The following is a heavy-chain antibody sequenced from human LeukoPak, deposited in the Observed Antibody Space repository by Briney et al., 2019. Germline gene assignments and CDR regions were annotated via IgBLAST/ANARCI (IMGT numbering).Heavy chain of an antibody. CDR2: ISGSGHIT. D-gene: IGHD1-26*01. Sequence: GGSLRLSCAASGFTFSNYAMSWVRQAPGRGLEWVSTISGSGHITFYADSVKGRFTISSDNSKNTLYLQMNSLRAEDTAVYYCANFLSGSYHFDYWGQGTLVTVSS. CDR3: ANFLSGSYHFDY. J-gene: IGHJ4*02. V-gene: IGHV3-23*01. CDR1: GFTFSNYA.